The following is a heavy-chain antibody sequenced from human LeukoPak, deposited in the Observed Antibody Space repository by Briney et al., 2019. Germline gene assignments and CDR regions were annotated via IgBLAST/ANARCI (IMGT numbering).Heavy chain of an antibody. CDR2: VWFGESVQ. CDR1: GFSFSYSG. V-gene: IGHV3-30*02. Sequence: GGSLRLSCAASGFSFSYSGMHWVRQAPGKGLEWVASVWFGESVQSYSDSVKGRFTISRDNSKNTVWLEMNSLRVEDTAVYYCAKGGSDTSKYYFDYWGQGTQATVSS. D-gene: IGHD3-10*01. J-gene: IGHJ4*02. CDR3: AKGGSDTSKYYFDY.